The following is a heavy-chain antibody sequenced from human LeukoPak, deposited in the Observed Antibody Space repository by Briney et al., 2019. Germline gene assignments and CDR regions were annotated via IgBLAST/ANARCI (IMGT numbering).Heavy chain of an antibody. CDR1: GFTFRNYG. Sequence: GGSLRLSCAASGFTFRNYGMSSVRQAPGKGLEWVSALSGSGGSTYYADSVKGRFTISRDNFKNTLYLQMNSLRAEDTAVYYCAKDGVCGGDCYDYWGQGTLVTVSS. CDR3: AKDGVCGGDCYDY. CDR2: LSGSGGST. D-gene: IGHD2-21*01. V-gene: IGHV3-23*01. J-gene: IGHJ4*02.